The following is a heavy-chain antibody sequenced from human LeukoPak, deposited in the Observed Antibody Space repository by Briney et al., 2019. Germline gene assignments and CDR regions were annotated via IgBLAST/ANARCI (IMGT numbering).Heavy chain of an antibody. J-gene: IGHJ4*02. Sequence: SETLSLTCAVYGGSFSGYYWSWIRQTPGKGLEWIGEVSHSGIINYIPSLMSRVSLSVDTSKNQFSLKLSSVTAADTAVYYCARRDFYGSGRSFDSWGQGTLVIVSP. D-gene: IGHD3-10*01. CDR3: ARRDFYGSGRSFDS. CDR2: VSHSGII. CDR1: GGSFSGYY. V-gene: IGHV4-34*01.